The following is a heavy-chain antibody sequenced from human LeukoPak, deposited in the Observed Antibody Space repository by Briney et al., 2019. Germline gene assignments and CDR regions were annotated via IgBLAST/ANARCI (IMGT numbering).Heavy chain of an antibody. D-gene: IGHD2-2*02. CDR1: GFTFSSYA. V-gene: IGHV3-30-3*01. J-gene: IGHJ6*03. CDR2: ISYDGSNK. Sequence: GGSLRLSCAASGFTFSSYAMHWVRQAPGKGLEWVAVISYDGSNKYYADSVKGRFTISRDNSKNTLYLQMNSLRAEDTAVYYCAKGRYCSSTSCYNPYYYYYMDVWGKGTTVTVSS. CDR3: AKGRYCSSTSCYNPYYYYYMDV.